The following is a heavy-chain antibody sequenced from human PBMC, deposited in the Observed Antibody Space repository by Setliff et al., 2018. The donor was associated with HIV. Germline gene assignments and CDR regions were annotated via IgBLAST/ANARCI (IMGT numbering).Heavy chain of an antibody. CDR2: MNHSGST. CDR3: ARGQQLVNWFDP. V-gene: IGHV4-34*01. Sequence: SETLSLTCAVYGGSLSDYSWSWIRQPPGKGLEWIGEMNHSGSTNYNPYLKSRVTISVDASKNQFSLNLSSVPAADTAVYYCARGQQLVNWFDPWGQGTLVTVSS. J-gene: IGHJ5*02. D-gene: IGHD6-13*01. CDR1: GGSLSDYS.